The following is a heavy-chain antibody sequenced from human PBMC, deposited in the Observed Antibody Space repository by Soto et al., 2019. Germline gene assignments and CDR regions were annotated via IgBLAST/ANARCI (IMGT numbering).Heavy chain of an antibody. J-gene: IGHJ3*01. V-gene: IGHV1-3*01. Sequence: ASVKVSCKAAGYTFTSYAMHWVRQAPGQRLEWMGWINAGDGDTKYSQKFQGRVAITRDTSASTAYMELSSLRSEDTAVYFCARRTPQSWAPYDAFDYWGQGTIVTVSS. CDR2: INAGDGDT. CDR3: ARRTPQSWAPYDAFDY. CDR1: GYTFTSYA. D-gene: IGHD6-13*01.